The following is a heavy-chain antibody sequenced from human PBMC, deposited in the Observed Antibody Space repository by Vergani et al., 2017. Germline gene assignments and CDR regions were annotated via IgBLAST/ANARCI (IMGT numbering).Heavy chain of an antibody. D-gene: IGHD2-2*01. CDR3: AKRGYCSSTSCLIDY. Sequence: EVQLVQSGAEVKKPGESLKISCKGSGYSFTSYWIGWVRQMPGKGLEWMGIIYPCDSDTRYSPSFQGQVTISADKSISTAYLQWSSLKASDTAMYYCAKRGYCSSTSCLIDYWGQGTLVTVSS. CDR1: GYSFTSYW. CDR2: IYPCDSDT. V-gene: IGHV5-51*01. J-gene: IGHJ4*02.